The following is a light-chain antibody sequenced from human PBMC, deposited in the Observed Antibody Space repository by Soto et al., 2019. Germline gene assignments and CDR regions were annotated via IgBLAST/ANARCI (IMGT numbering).Light chain of an antibody. V-gene: IGKV3-20*01. J-gene: IGKJ5*01. CDR2: GAS. Sequence: EIVLTQSPGTLSLSPGERATLSCRAVQSVSSSYLAWYQQKLGQAPRLLIYGASSRATGIPDRFSGSGSGTDFTLTISRLEPEDFAVYYCQQYGSSPRVTFGQGTRLEIK. CDR3: QQYGSSPRVT. CDR1: QSVSSSY.